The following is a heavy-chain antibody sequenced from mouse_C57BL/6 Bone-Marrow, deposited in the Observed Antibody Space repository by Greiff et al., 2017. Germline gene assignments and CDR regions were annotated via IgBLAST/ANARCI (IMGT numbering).Heavy chain of an antibody. D-gene: IGHD2-3*01. J-gene: IGHJ4*01. CDR3: ARWLLGAMDY. V-gene: IGHV5-4*03. CDR1: GFTFSSYA. CDR2: ISDGGSYT. Sequence: EVKLLESGGGLVKPGGSLKLSCAASGFTFSSYAMSWVRQTPEKRLEWVATISDGGSYTYYPDNVKGRFTFSRDNAKNNLYLQMSHLKSEDTAMYYCARWLLGAMDYWGQGTSVTVSS.